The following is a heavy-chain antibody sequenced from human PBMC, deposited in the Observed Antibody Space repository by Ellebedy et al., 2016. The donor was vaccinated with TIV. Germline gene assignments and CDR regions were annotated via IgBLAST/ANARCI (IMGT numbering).Heavy chain of an antibody. Sequence: GESLKISXAGSEFIFNGYAMHWVRQPPGKGLEWVAVVSHDGNIKHYAVTVKGRFTISRDTSNNTIYLEMNSVRVEDTATYYCTRDPAGRGERWFDPWGQGTLVTVSS. CDR1: EFIFNGYA. CDR3: TRDPAGRGERWFDP. D-gene: IGHD1-1*01. J-gene: IGHJ5*02. V-gene: IGHV3-30-3*01. CDR2: VSHDGNIK.